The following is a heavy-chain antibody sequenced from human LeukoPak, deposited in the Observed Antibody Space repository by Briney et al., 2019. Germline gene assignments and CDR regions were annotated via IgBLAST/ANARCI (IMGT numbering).Heavy chain of an antibody. CDR1: GYSFTSYW. Sequence: GESLKISCKGSGYSFTSYWIGWVRQMPGKGLEWMGIIYPGDSDTRYSPSFQGQVTISADKSISTAYLQWSSLKASDTAMYYCARGLNYYDSRSYYWIYWGQGTLVTVSS. D-gene: IGHD3-22*01. CDR2: IYPGDSDT. V-gene: IGHV5-51*01. CDR3: ARGLNYYDSRSYYWIY. J-gene: IGHJ4*02.